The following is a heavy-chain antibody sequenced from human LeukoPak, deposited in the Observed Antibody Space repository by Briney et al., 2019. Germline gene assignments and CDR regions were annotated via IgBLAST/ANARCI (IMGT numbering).Heavy chain of an antibody. D-gene: IGHD1-26*01. V-gene: IGHV1-69*05. CDR1: GGTFGSYA. Sequence: EASVKVSCKASGGTFGSYAISWVRQAPGQGLEWMGGIIPMFGTANYAQKFQGRVTITTEESTSTAYMELSSLGSEDTAMYYCARVFARGGEISGSYYYYWGQGTLVTVSS. CDR3: ARVFARGGEISGSYYYY. J-gene: IGHJ4*02. CDR2: IIPMFGTA.